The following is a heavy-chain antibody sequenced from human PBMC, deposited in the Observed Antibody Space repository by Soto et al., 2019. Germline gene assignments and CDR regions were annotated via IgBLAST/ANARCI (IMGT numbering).Heavy chain of an antibody. CDR1: GGTFSSYA. Sequence: QVQLVQSGAEVKKPGSSVKVSCKASGGTFSSYAISWVRQAPGQGLEWMGGIIPIFGTANYAQKFQGRVTITADESTSTAYMELSSLRSEDTAVYYCARGSNYYDSSGYTVGAHYYYYYGMDVWGQGTTVTVSS. CDR3: ARGSNYYDSSGYTVGAHYYYYYGMDV. J-gene: IGHJ6*02. CDR2: IIPIFGTA. D-gene: IGHD3-22*01. V-gene: IGHV1-69*01.